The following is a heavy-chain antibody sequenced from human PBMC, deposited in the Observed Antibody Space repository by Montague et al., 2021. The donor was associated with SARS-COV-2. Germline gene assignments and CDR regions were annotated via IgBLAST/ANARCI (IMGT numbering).Heavy chain of an antibody. CDR1: GFSLSTRGVG. V-gene: IGHV2-5*02. J-gene: IGHJ5*02. CDR3: AHTKAPAGDRWFDP. Sequence: PALVKPTQTLTLTCTFSGFSLSTRGVGVGWIRQPPGKALEWLALIYWDDDERYSPSLESRLTISKDNSKNQVVLTMTKMAPVDTATYYCAHTKAPAGDRWFDPWGQGTTVTVSS. D-gene: IGHD2-2*01. CDR2: IYWDDDE.